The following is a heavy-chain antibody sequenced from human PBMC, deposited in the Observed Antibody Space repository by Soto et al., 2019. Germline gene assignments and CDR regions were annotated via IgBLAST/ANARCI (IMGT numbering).Heavy chain of an antibody. CDR2: ISAYNGNT. D-gene: IGHD3-16*01. J-gene: IGHJ6*03. V-gene: IGHV1-18*01. CDR1: GYTFTSYI. Sequence: ASVNVSCNASGYTFTSYIISWVRQAPGQGLEWMGWISAYNGNTNYAQKLQGRVTMTTDTSTSTAYMELRSLRSDDTAVYYCAREGMTTYGSYYYYMDVWGKGTTVTVSS. CDR3: AREGMTTYGSYYYYMDV.